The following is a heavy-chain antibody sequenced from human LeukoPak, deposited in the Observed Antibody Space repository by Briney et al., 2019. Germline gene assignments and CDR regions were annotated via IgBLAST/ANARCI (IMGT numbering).Heavy chain of an antibody. D-gene: IGHD3-22*01. CDR1: GFSFGTYG. Sequence: QVGGSLRLSCAASGFSFGTYGMNWVRQAPGKGLEWVSYISGNSKTIYYADSVKGRFSISRDNAKNSLYLQMNSLRDEDTAMYYCARDYRYYDSSGYYSFDYWGQGTLVTVSS. CDR3: ARDYRYYDSSGYYSFDY. V-gene: IGHV3-48*02. CDR2: ISGNSKTI. J-gene: IGHJ4*02.